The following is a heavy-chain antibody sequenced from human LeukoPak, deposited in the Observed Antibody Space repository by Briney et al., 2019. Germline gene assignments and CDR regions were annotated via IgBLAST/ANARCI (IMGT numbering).Heavy chain of an antibody. CDR2: INHSGYT. D-gene: IGHD3-3*01. CDR3: ASGTYYDFWSGYSPLGDYYYYYMDV. J-gene: IGHJ6*03. CDR1: GESFNGYF. V-gene: IGHV4-34*01. Sequence: PSETLSLTCAVYGESFNGYFWSWIRQPPGKGLEWIGEINHSGYTNYNPSLKSRVTISVDTSKNQFSLKLSSVTAADTAVYYCASGTYYDFWSGYSPLGDYYYYYMDVWGKGTTVTVSS.